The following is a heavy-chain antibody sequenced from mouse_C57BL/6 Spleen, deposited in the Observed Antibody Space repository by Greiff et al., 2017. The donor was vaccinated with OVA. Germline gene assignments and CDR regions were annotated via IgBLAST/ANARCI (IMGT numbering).Heavy chain of an antibody. J-gene: IGHJ4*01. D-gene: IGHD3-2*02. CDR2: IWRGGST. CDR1: GFSLTSYG. V-gene: IGHV2-5*01. Sequence: VQLQESGPGLVQPSQSLSITCTVSGFSLTSYGVHWVRQSPGKGLEWLGVIWRGGSTDYNAAFMSRLSITKDNSKSQVFFKMNSLQADDTAIYDCAKNGGDSSGYGGVYYAMDDWGPGTSVTVSS. CDR3: AKNGGDSSGYGGVYYAMDD.